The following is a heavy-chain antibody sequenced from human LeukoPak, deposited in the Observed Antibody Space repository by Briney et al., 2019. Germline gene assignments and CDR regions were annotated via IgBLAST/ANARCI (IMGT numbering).Heavy chain of an antibody. D-gene: IGHD1-26*01. J-gene: IGHJ4*02. CDR2: IYPGDSDT. CDR1: GYNFTNYW. V-gene: IGHV5-51*01. Sequence: RESLKVSWKGSGYNFTNYWIGWVRQMPGKGLEWMGIIYPGDSDTGYSPSFQGQVTISADKSISTAYLQWSSLKASDTAMYYCARGATIDYWGQGTLVTVSS. CDR3: ARGATIDY.